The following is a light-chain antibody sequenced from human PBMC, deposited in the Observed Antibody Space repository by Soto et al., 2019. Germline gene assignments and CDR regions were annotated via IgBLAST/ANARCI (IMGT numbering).Light chain of an antibody. V-gene: IGKV1-5*03. CDR1: QSIDSW. CDR3: QQYKSYSFT. Sequence: DIQMTQSPSTLSASVGDSVTITCRASQSIDSWLAWYQQKPGKAPKLLIYKASTLESGVPSRFRGSGSGTEFPLTINSLQPDDFATYHCQQYKSYSFTFGGGTKVEIK. J-gene: IGKJ4*01. CDR2: KAS.